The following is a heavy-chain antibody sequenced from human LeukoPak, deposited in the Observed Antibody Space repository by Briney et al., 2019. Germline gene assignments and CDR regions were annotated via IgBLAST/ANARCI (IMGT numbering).Heavy chain of an antibody. CDR1: GFTFSSYG. J-gene: IGHJ4*02. Sequence: GSLRLSCAASGFTFSSYGMTWVRQAPGKGLEWVSVISDSGGSTYYADSVKGRFTISRDNSKNTLYLQMNSLRAEDTAVYYCARDGYSYGDYWGQGTLVTVSS. D-gene: IGHD5-18*01. V-gene: IGHV3-23*01. CDR2: ISDSGGST. CDR3: ARDGYSYGDY.